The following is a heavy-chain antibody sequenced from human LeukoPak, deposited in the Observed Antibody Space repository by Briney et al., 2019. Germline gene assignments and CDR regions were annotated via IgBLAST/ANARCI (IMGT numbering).Heavy chain of an antibody. CDR3: ASSQVPAAPFDY. V-gene: IGHV3-30*03. CDR1: GFTFSSYG. CDR2: ISYDGSNK. Sequence: GRSLRLSCAASGFTFSSYGMHWVRQAPGKGLEWVAVISYDGSNKYYADSVKGRFTISRDNSKNTLYLQMGSLRAEDMAVYYCASSQVPAAPFDYWGQGTLVTVSS. J-gene: IGHJ4*02. D-gene: IGHD2-2*01.